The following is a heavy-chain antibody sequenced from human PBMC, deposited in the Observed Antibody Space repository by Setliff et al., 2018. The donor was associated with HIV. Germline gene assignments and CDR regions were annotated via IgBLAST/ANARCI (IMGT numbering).Heavy chain of an antibody. CDR1: GGSISSNW. D-gene: IGHD3-22*01. V-gene: IGHV4-4*02. CDR2: IYHSGST. CDR3: RGNGYYSIDY. J-gene: IGHJ4*02. Sequence: PSETLSLTCAVSGGSISSNWWSWVRQSPGKGLEWIGEIYHSGSTHYNPSLQSRVTISVDKSKSQFSLKLNSVTAADTAVYYCRGNGYYSIDYWGQGTLVTVS.